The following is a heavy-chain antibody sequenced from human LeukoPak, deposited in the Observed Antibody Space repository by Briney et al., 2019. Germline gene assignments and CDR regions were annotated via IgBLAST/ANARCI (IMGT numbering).Heavy chain of an antibody. CDR1: GYTFTSYD. D-gene: IGHD3-10*01. V-gene: IGHV1-8*01. Sequence: ASVKVSCKASGYTFTSYDINWVRQATGQGLEWMGWMNPKSGNTGYAQKFQGRVTMTRNTSISTAYMELSSLRSEDTAVYYCARGDTMVRGVSVGDYYYYYMDVWGKGTTVTVSS. CDR3: ARGDTMVRGVSVGDYYYYYMDV. J-gene: IGHJ6*03. CDR2: MNPKSGNT.